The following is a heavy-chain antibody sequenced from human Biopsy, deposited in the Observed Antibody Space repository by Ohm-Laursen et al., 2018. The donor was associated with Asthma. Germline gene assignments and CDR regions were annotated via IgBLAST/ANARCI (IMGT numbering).Heavy chain of an antibody. CDR2: IWYDGSNK. CDR3: ARVGYSSSWYGDYYYGMDV. D-gene: IGHD6-13*01. V-gene: IGHV3-33*01. CDR1: GFTFSGYG. Sequence: SLRLSCSASGFTFSGYGMHWVRQAPGKGLEWVAIIWYDGSNKYYADSVKGRFTISRDNSKNTLYLQMNSLRAEDTAVYYCARVGYSSSWYGDYYYGMDVWGQGTTVTVSS. J-gene: IGHJ6*02.